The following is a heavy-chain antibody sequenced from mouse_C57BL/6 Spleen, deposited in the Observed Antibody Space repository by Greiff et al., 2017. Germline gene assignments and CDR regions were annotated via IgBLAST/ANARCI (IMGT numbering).Heavy chain of an antibody. V-gene: IGHV7-3*01. CDR1: GFTFTDYY. CDR3: ARKITTVVEDYAMDY. Sequence: DVKLVESGGGLVQPGGSLSLSCAASGFTFTDYYMSWVRQPPGKALEWLGFIRNKANGYTTEYSASVKGRFTISRDNSQSILYLQMNALRAEDSATYYCARKITTVVEDYAMDYWGQGTSVTVSS. D-gene: IGHD1-1*01. CDR2: IRNKANGYTT. J-gene: IGHJ4*01.